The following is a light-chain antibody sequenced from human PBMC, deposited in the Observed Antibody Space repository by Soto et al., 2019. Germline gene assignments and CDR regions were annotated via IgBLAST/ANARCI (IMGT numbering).Light chain of an antibody. Sequence: QSALTQPASVSGSHGQSITISCTGTSSDVGGYNYVSWYQQHPGKAPKLMIYDVSNRPSGVSNRFSDSKSGNTASLTISGLQAEDEADYYCSSYTSSSPYVFGTGTKLTVL. CDR3: SSYTSSSPYV. J-gene: IGLJ1*01. CDR2: DVS. V-gene: IGLV2-14*01. CDR1: SSDVGGYNY.